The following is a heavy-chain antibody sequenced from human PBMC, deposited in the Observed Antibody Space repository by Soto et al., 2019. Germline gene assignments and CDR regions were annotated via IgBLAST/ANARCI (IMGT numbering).Heavy chain of an antibody. J-gene: IGHJ4*02. V-gene: IGHV3-53*01. D-gene: IGHD1-1*01. Sequence: GGSVRLSCAASGFTVSSNYMSWVRQAPGKGLEWVSVIYSGGSTYYADSVKGRFTISRDNSKNTLYLQMNSLRAEDTAVYYCARAVGTAYYDYWGQGTLVTVSS. CDR2: IYSGGST. CDR3: ARAVGTAYYDY. CDR1: GFTVSSNY.